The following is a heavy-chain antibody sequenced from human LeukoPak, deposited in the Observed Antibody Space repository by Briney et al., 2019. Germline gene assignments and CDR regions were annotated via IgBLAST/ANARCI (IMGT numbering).Heavy chain of an antibody. V-gene: IGHV3-9*03. Sequence: GRSLRLSCAASGFTFDDYAMHWVRQAPGKGLEGVSGISWNSGGIGCADSVKGRFTISRDNAKNSLYLQMNSLRAEDMAFYYCVKDMTSGYIYGFFDYWGQGTLVTVSS. CDR1: GFTFDDYA. CDR3: VKDMTSGYIYGFFDY. J-gene: IGHJ4*02. CDR2: ISWNSGGI. D-gene: IGHD5-18*01.